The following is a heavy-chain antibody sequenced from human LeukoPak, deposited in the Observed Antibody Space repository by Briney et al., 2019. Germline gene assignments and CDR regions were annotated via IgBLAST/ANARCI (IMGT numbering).Heavy chain of an antibody. D-gene: IGHD7-27*01. J-gene: IGHJ2*01. CDR1: GYSIGSGYY. CDR2: IYHGGAT. Sequence: SETLSLTCTVSGYSIGSGYYWGWIRQPPGKGLEWIANIYHGGATYYNPSLKSRVIILVDTSKNQFSLKLSSVTASDTAVYYCARVTGIWYFDLWGRGTLVTVSS. V-gene: IGHV4-38-2*02. CDR3: ARVTGIWYFDL.